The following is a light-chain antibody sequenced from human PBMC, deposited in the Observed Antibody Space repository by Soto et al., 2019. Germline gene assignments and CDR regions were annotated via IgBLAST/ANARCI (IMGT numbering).Light chain of an antibody. J-gene: IGKJ2*01. CDR3: PQRGNWGMYT. CDR2: DAS. CDR1: QSVSSY. V-gene: IGKV3-11*01. Sequence: EIVLKQSPATLSLSPGKSATLSCRASQSVSSYLAWYQHKPGQAPRLLIYDASNRATDIPTRFSGSGSGTDFPLTISGLEPEDFAVYYCPQRGNWGMYTFGQWTKREF.